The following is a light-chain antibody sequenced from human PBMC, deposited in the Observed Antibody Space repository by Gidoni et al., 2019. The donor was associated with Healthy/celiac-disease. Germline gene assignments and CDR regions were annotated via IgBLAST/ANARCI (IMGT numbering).Light chain of an antibody. Sequence: DIQLTQSPSFLSASVGDRVTITCRASQGISSYLAWYQQKPGKAPKLLIYAASTWQSGVPSRFSGSGAGTEFTLTISRLQPEDFATYYCQQMNSYPFTFGPGTKVDIK. CDR3: QQMNSYPFT. V-gene: IGKV1-9*01. CDR1: QGISSY. J-gene: IGKJ3*01. CDR2: AAS.